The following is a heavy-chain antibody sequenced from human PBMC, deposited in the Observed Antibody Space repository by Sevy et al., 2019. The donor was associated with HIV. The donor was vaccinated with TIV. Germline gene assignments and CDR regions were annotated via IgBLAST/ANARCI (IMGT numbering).Heavy chain of an antibody. Sequence: GGSLRLSCAVSGFTVNTYAMSWVRQAPGKGLEWVAVINNSGGSTDYADSVRGRFSISRDNPNVYLEMNSLRVEDTAVYYCVAISGYCRDGTCYAGTSIDQWGEGSLVTVSS. D-gene: IGHD2-15*01. J-gene: IGHJ4*02. CDR2: INNSGGST. CDR3: VAISGYCRDGTCYAGTSIDQ. V-gene: IGHV3-23*01. CDR1: GFTVNTYA.